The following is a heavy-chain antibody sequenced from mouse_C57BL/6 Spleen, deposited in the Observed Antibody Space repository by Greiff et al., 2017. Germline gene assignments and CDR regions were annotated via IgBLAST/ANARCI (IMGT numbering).Heavy chain of an antibody. D-gene: IGHD4-1*01. CDR1: GFTFSSYA. Sequence: EVQVVESGGGLVKPGGSLKLSCAASGFTFSSYAMSWVRQSPEKRLEWVATISPGGSYTNYPENLKGRFTISIDKAPNNLYLQLSHLKSEDTAMYYCASDHWDGEDWFAYWGQGTLVTVSA. CDR3: ASDHWDGEDWFAY. J-gene: IGHJ3*01. V-gene: IGHV5-4*01. CDR2: ISPGGSYT.